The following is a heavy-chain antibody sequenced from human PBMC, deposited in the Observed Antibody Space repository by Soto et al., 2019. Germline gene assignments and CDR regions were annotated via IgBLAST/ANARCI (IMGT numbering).Heavy chain of an antibody. D-gene: IGHD2-8*02. CDR2: VGGSNSDT. CDR1: GFRFSNYA. Sequence: EVQLLESGGGLVQPGGSLEISCGASGFRFSNYAMSWVRQAPGKGREWVSSVGGSNSDTDYADSVKGRFRISTDNSKNTLYLQMNSLRAVDTAIYFCAKDFIPINVVYDAFHIWGQGTTVTVSS. J-gene: IGHJ3*02. V-gene: IGHV3-23*01. CDR3: AKDFIPINVVYDAFHI.